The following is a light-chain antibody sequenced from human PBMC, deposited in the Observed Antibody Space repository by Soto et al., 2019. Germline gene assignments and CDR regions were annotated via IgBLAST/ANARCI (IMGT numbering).Light chain of an antibody. V-gene: IGLV2-14*01. CDR2: EVA. J-gene: IGLJ1*01. CDR3: SSYTSSSPLYV. CDR1: NSDIGFYNY. Sequence: VLTQPASVSGSPGQSITISCTGTNSDIGFYNYVSWYQQHPGEAPKLIIYEVAKRPSGVSSRFSGSKSGNTASLTISGLQAEDEADYHCSSYTSSSPLYVFGTGTKVTVL.